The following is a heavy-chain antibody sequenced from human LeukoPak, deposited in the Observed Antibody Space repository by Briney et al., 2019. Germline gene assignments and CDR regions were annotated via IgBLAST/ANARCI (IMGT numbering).Heavy chain of an antibody. D-gene: IGHD4-17*01. CDR3: AKDSSATVTNAGFDAFDI. V-gene: IGHV3-9*03. J-gene: IGHJ3*02. CDR1: GFSFDDYA. CDR2: ISWNSGSI. Sequence: GGSLRLSCAASGFSFDDYAMHWVRQAPGQGLEWVSAISWNSGSIGYADSVKGRFTISRDNAKNSLYLQMNSLRAEDMASYYCAKDSSATVTNAGFDAFDIWGQGTMVSVSS.